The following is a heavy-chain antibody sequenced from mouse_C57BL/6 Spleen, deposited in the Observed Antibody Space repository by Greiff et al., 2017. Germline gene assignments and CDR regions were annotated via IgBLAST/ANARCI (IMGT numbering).Heavy chain of an antibody. CDR2: IFPGSGST. CDR1: GYTFTDYY. CDR3: ARFHGSSYFAY. D-gene: IGHD1-1*01. V-gene: IGHV1-75*01. J-gene: IGHJ3*01. Sequence: VKLQESGPELVKPGASVKISCKASGYTFTDYYLNWVKQRPGQGLEWIGWIFPGSGSTYYNEKFKGKATLTVDKSSSTAYMLLSSLTSEDSAVYFCARFHGSSYFAYWGQGTLVTVSA.